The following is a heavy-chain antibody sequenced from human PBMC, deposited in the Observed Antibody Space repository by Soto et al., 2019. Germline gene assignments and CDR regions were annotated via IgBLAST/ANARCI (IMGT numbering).Heavy chain of an antibody. V-gene: IGHV3-21*01. CDR1: GFTFSSYS. CDR3: ARDSGSGYDSDYYYGMDV. Sequence: EVQLVESGGGLVKPGGSLRLSCAASGFTFSSYSMNWVRQAPGKGLEWVSSISSSSIYIYYADSVKGRFTISRDNAKNSLYLQMNSLRAEDTAVYYCARDSGSGYDSDYYYGMDVWGQGTTVTVSS. D-gene: IGHD3-22*01. CDR2: ISSSSIYI. J-gene: IGHJ6*02.